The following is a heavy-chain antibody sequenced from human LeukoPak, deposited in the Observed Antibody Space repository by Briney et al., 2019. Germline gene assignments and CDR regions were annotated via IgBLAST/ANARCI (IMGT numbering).Heavy chain of an antibody. CDR2: INSDGSST. Sequence: GGSLRLSCAASGFTLSSYWMHWIRQAPGKGLVWVSNINSDGSSTNYADSVKGRFTISRDNAKNTVYLQMNSLRADDTAVYYCARGRSTNYSPLVWGNYWGQGTLVTVSS. CDR1: GFTLSSYW. J-gene: IGHJ4*02. D-gene: IGHD5/OR15-5a*01. V-gene: IGHV3-74*01. CDR3: ARGRSTNYSPLVWGNY.